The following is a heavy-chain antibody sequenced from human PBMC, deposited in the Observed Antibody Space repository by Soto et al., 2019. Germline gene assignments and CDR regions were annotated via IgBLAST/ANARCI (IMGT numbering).Heavy chain of an antibody. CDR3: AKLPNCGGDCYFDY. Sequence: QVQLVESGGGVVQPGGSLRLSCATSGFAFSSYGMHWVRQAPGKGLDWVAVVRFDAINKYYADSVKGRFTISRDNSKSMVYLQMNSLRPDDTAVYYCAKLPNCGGDCYFDYWGQGTLVTVSS. J-gene: IGHJ4*02. CDR1: GFAFSSYG. V-gene: IGHV3-30*02. D-gene: IGHD2-21*02. CDR2: VRFDAINK.